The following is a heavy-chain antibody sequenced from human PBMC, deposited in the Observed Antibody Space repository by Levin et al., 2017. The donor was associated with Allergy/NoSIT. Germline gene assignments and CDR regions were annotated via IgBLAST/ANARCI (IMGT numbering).Heavy chain of an antibody. CDR2: ISGDSRTI. V-gene: IGHV3-23*01. Sequence: AGGSLRLSCEVSGFTFSSYAMSWIRQTPDKGLEWISIISGDSRTIYYAGSVRGRFTVSRDNSKNTLFLQMNSLRAEDTALYYCVSYRDGPYIPIAYGGQGTLVTVSS. CDR3: VSYRDGPYIPIAY. D-gene: IGHD2-21*01. J-gene: IGHJ4*02. CDR1: GFTFSSYA.